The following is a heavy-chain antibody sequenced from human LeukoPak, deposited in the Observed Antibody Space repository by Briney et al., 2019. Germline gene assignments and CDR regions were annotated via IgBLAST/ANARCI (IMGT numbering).Heavy chain of an antibody. CDR3: AKDNYDYVWGSYRPDY. CDR1: GFTVSSNS. D-gene: IGHD3-16*02. CDR2: IYSDNT. V-gene: IGHV3-66*03. J-gene: IGHJ4*02. Sequence: GGSLRLSCTVSGFTVSSNSMSWVRQAPGKGLEWVSFIYSDNTHYSDSVKGRFTISRDNSKNTLYLQMNSLRAEDTAVYYCAKDNYDYVWGSYRPDYWGQGTLVTVSS.